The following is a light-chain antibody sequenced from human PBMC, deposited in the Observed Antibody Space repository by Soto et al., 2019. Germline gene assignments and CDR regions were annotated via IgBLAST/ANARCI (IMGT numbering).Light chain of an antibody. V-gene: IGKV3-15*01. CDR3: HHYNNWWA. CDR2: GAS. Sequence: EIVRTQSPATLSLSPGERATLSCRTSQSVSSNLAWYQQKPGQAPRLRIYGASTRATGIPDRLSGSGSGTEFSLTINSMQSEDSAVYYCHHYNNWWAFGQGTKVDI. CDR1: QSVSSN. J-gene: IGKJ1*01.